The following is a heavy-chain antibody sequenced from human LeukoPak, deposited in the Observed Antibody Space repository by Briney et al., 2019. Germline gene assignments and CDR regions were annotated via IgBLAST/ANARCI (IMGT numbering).Heavy chain of an antibody. D-gene: IGHD1-26*01. CDR1: GGSISSSSYY. V-gene: IGHV4-39*01. CDR3: ARLSGSYWPAGY. CDR2: LYYSGST. Sequence: SETLSLTCTVSGGSISSSSYYWGWNRQPPGKGLEWIGSLYYSGSTYYNPSLKSRATISVDTSKNQFSLKLSSVTAADTAVYYCARLSGSYWPAGYWGQGTLVTVSS. J-gene: IGHJ4*02.